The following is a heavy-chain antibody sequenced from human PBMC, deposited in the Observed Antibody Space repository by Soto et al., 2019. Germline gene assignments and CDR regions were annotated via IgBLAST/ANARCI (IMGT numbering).Heavy chain of an antibody. V-gene: IGHV1-18*01. CDR2: ISAHNGNT. J-gene: IGHJ4*02. CDR3: ARGRYGDY. D-gene: IGHD1-1*01. Sequence: QVHLVQSGAEVKKPGASVNVSCKGSGYEFTTYGITGVRQAPGQGLDWMAWISAHNGNTVYAQKLQGKVTVTRDTSTSTAYMELRSLRSDDAAVDYCARGRYGDYWGQGALVPVSS. CDR1: GYEFTTYG.